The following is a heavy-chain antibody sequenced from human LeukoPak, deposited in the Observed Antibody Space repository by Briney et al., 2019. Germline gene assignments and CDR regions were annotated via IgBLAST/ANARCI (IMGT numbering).Heavy chain of an antibody. J-gene: IGHJ4*02. V-gene: IGHV1-2*02. CDR2: IDPNSGGT. CDR3: ARREWSGYYGEY. CDR1: GYTFTGHF. Sequence: ASVKVSCKASGYTFTGHFIHWVRQAPGQGLEWLGWIDPNSGGTKYAQKFQGRVTTTRDTSISTAYMELTRLTSDDTAVYYCARREWSGYYGEYWGQGTLVLVSS. D-gene: IGHD3-3*01.